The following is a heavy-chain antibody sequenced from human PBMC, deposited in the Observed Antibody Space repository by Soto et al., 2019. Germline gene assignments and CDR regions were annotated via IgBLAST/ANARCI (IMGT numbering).Heavy chain of an antibody. CDR3: TKHRCAGAGLVY. V-gene: IGHV3-15*01. CDR2: IKSKTDGGTT. J-gene: IGHJ4*02. Sequence: AGWSLRLSCAASGFTFSNAWMSWVRQAPGKGLEWVGRIKSKTDGGTTDYAAPVKGRFTISRDDSKNTLYLHMNSLKTEDTAVYYRTKHRCAGAGLVYWGQGSLYIVSA. D-gene: IGHD6-13*01. CDR1: GFTFSNAW.